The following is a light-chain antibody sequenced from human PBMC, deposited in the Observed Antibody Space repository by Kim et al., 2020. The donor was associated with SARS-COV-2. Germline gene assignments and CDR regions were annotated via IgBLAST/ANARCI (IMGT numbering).Light chain of an antibody. CDR2: GAS. V-gene: IGKV1-16*02. J-gene: IGKJ4*01. Sequence: ASVGDSVTITCRASQGIGKSLAWFQPRPGKPPTSLIYGASTLQGGVPSKFSRSGFGTDFTLTIRSLQREDFETYYCQHYDTYPLTFGGGTKVDIK. CDR1: QGIGKS. CDR3: QHYDTYPLT.